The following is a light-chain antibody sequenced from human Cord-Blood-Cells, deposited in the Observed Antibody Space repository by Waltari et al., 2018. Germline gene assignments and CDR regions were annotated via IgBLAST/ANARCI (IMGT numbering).Light chain of an antibody. Sequence: QSALTQPRSVSGSPGQSVTISCTGPSSDVGGYNYVSCYQQHPGKAPKLMIYDVSKRPSGVPDRFSGSKSGNTASLTISGLQAEDEADYYCCSYAGSYTYYVFGTGTKVTVL. CDR3: CSYAGSYTYYV. J-gene: IGLJ1*01. CDR1: SSDVGGYNY. V-gene: IGLV2-11*01. CDR2: DVS.